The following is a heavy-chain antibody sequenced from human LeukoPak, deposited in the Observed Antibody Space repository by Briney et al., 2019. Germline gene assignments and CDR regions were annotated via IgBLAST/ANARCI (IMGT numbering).Heavy chain of an antibody. CDR3: AKGPLIEVAGTIWEY. V-gene: IGHV3-23*01. Sequence: GGSLRLSCAASGFTFSSYAMSWVRQAPGKGPEWVSALSGSGANTYYADSVKGRFTISRDNSKNTLYLKMNSLRDEDTAVYYCAKGPLIEVAGTIWEYWGQGTLVTVSS. CDR1: GFTFSSYA. J-gene: IGHJ4*02. D-gene: IGHD6-19*01. CDR2: LSGSGANT.